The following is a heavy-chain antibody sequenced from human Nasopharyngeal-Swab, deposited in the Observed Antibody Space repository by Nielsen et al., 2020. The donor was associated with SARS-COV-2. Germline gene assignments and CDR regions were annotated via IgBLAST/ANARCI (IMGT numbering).Heavy chain of an antibody. CDR2: ISRCGGTT. CDR1: GFTFSSYT. V-gene: IGHV3-23*01. D-gene: IGHD3-16*01. CDR3: AKDGAYRTDGFDV. J-gene: IGHJ3*01. Sequence: GESLKISCCASGFTFSSYTMSWVRQAPGRGLEWVSAISRCGGTTNYADSGKGRFTTSRDNSKNTLYLQMTSLRAEDTAVYYCAKDGAYRTDGFDVWGPGTMVSVSS.